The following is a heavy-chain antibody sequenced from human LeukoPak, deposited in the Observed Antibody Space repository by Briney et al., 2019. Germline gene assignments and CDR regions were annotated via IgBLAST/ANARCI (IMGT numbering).Heavy chain of an antibody. Sequence: GGSLRLSCAASGFTFSSYWMSWVRQAPGKGLEWVANTKQDGSEKYYVDSVKGRFTISRDNAKNSLYLQMNSLRAEDTAVYYCARGVTYYDFWSGYYNGYFDYWGQGTLVTVSS. CDR2: TKQDGSEK. V-gene: IGHV3-7*04. D-gene: IGHD3-3*01. J-gene: IGHJ4*02. CDR1: GFTFSSYW. CDR3: ARGVTYYDFWSGYYNGYFDY.